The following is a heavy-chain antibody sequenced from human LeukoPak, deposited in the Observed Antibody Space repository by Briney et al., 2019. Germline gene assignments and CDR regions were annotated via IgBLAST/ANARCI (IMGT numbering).Heavy chain of an antibody. J-gene: IGHJ3*02. CDR3: ARRAEQTDAFDI. Sequence: SETLSLTCTVSGGSISSYYWNWIRQPPGKGLEWIGYIYYSGSTNYNPSLKSRVTISLDTSKNQFSLKLSSVTTADTAVYYCARRAEQTDAFDIWGQGTMVTVSS. V-gene: IGHV4-59*01. D-gene: IGHD1/OR15-1a*01. CDR2: IYYSGST. CDR1: GGSISSYY.